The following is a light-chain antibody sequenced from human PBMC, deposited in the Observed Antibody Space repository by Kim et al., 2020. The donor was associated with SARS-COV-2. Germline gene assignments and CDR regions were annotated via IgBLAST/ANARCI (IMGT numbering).Light chain of an antibody. CDR3: SSYTGSSTLGV. CDR1: SRDVGAYNY. V-gene: IGLV2-14*03. J-gene: IGLJ1*01. Sequence: QSALTQPASVSGSPGQSITISCTGTSRDVGAYNYVSWYQQHPGRAPKLMIYDVINRPSGVSNRFSGSKSGNTASLTISGLQAEDEADYYCSSYTGSSTLGVFGTGTKVTVL. CDR2: DVI.